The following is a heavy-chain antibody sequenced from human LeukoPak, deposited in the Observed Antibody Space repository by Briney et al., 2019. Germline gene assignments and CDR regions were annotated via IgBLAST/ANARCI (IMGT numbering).Heavy chain of an antibody. V-gene: IGHV1-2*02. CDR2: INPNSGGT. D-gene: IGHD3-16*01. J-gene: IGHJ4*02. Sequence: ASVRVSCKASGYTFTAYYLHWVRQAPGQGLEWMGWINPNSGGTNYAQKLQGRVTMTTDTSTSTAYMELRSLRSDDTAVYYCARGDYVWGSYPYFDYWGQGTLVTVSS. CDR3: ARGDYVWGSYPYFDY. CDR1: GYTFTAYY.